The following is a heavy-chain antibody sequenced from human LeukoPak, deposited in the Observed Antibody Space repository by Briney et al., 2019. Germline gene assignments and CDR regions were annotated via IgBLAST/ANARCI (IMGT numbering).Heavy chain of an antibody. Sequence: GGSQRLSCAASGFAFSSHWMHWVRQVPGKGLVWVSRINSDGSNTIYADSVEGRFTISRDNAKNTLYLQMNSLRAEDTAVYYCTRDLMDYDYGDKGGNYWGQGTLVTVSS. D-gene: IGHD4-23*01. CDR2: INSDGSNT. J-gene: IGHJ4*02. CDR1: GFAFSSHW. V-gene: IGHV3-74*01. CDR3: TRDLMDYDYGDKGGNY.